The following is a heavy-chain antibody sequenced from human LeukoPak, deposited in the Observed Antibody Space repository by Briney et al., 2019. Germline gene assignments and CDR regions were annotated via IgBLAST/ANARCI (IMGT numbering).Heavy chain of an antibody. CDR3: ARDGNGDYYYYMDV. D-gene: IGHD4-23*01. J-gene: IGHJ6*03. CDR2: ISSSSSYI. V-gene: IGHV3-21*01. CDR1: GFTFSSYS. Sequence: GGSLRLSCAASGFTFSSYSMNWVRQAPGKGLEWVSSISSSSSYIYYADSVKGRFTISRDNAKNSLYLQVNSLRAEDTAVYYCARDGNGDYYYYMDVWGKGTTVTVSS.